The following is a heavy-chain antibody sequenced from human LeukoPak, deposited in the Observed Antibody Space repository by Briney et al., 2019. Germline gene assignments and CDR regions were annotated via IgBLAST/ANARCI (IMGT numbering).Heavy chain of an antibody. V-gene: IGHV4-34*09. D-gene: IGHD6-13*01. CDR1: GGSFSGYY. CDR3: ARYLIAAAGGDAFDI. Sequence: SETLSLTCAVYGGSFSGYYWTWIRQPPGKGLEWIGEINHSGSTNYNPSLKSRVTISVDTSKNQFSLKLSSVTAADTAVYYCARYLIAAAGGDAFDIWGQGTMVTVSS. CDR2: INHSGST. J-gene: IGHJ3*02.